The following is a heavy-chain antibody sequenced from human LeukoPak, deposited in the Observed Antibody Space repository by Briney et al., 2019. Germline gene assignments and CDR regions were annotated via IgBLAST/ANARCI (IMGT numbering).Heavy chain of an antibody. J-gene: IGHJ4*02. Sequence: ASVKVSCKTSGYTFSNYGLSWVRQAPGQGLEWMGWISAYNGNTNYAQKLQGRVTMTTDTSTSTAYMELRSLRSDDTAVYYCARVGSGSYYVRYWGQGTLVTVSS. CDR2: ISAYNGNT. D-gene: IGHD1-26*01. CDR3: ARVGSGSYYVRY. V-gene: IGHV1-18*01. CDR1: GYTFSNYG.